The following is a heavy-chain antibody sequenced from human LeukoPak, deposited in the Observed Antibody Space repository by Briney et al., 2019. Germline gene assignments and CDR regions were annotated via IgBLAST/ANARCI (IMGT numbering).Heavy chain of an antibody. CDR2: INHGGST. CDR1: GGSFSGYY. CDR3: AREMTIFGVVNSYYGMDV. V-gene: IGHV4-34*01. Sequence: TSETLSLTCAVYGGSFSGYYWSWIRQPPGKGLEWIGEINHGGSTNYNPSLKSRVTISVDTPKNQFSLKLSSVTAADTAVYYCAREMTIFGVVNSYYGMDVWGQGTTVTVSS. J-gene: IGHJ6*02. D-gene: IGHD3-3*01.